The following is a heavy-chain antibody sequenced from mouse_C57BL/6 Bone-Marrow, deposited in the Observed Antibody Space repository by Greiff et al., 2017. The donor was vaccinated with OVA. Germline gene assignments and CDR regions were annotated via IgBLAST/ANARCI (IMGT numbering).Heavy chain of an antibody. V-gene: IGHV1-61*01. CDR2: IYPSDSET. D-gene: IGHD1-1*01. CDR1: GYTFTSYW. J-gene: IGHJ1*03. Sequence: QVQLQQPGAELVRPGSSVKLSCKASGYTFTSYWMDWVKQRPGQGLEWIGNIYPSDSETHYNQKFKDKATLTVDKSSSTAYMQLSSLTSEDSAVYYCARGVTTVVAPHWYFDVWGTGTTVTVSS. CDR3: ARGVTTVVAPHWYFDV.